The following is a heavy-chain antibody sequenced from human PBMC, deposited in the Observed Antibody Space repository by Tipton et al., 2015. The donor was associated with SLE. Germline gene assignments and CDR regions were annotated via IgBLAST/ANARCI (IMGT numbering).Heavy chain of an antibody. CDR1: GVSISFYY. J-gene: IGHJ4*02. Sequence: TLSLTCTVSGVSISFYYWSWIRQPPGKGLEWIGFVYNIGSTIYNPSLKSRVTISVDMSQSQFSLQLRSVTAADTAVYYCAKDVGGNSPFDSWGQGTLVTVSS. D-gene: IGHD3-16*01. V-gene: IGHV4-4*08. CDR3: AKDVGGNSPFDS. CDR2: VYNIGST.